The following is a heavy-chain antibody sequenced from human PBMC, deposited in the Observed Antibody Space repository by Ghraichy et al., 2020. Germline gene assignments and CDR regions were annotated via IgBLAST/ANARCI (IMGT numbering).Heavy chain of an antibody. J-gene: IGHJ3*02. Sequence: SCAASGFTVSSNYMSWVRQAPGKGLEWVSVIYSGGSTYYADSVKGRFTISRDNSKNTLYLQMNSLRAEDTAVYYCATMKVRGAFDIWGQGTMVTVSS. V-gene: IGHV3-66*01. D-gene: IGHD4-11*01. CDR2: IYSGGST. CDR3: ATMKVRGAFDI. CDR1: GFTVSSNY.